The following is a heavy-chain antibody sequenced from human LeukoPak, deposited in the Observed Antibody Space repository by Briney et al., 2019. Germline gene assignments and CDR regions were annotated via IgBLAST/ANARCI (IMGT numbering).Heavy chain of an antibody. V-gene: IGHV3-30*02. CDR2: IRYDGSNK. Sequence: PGGSLRLSCAASGFTFSSYGMHWVRQAPGKGLEWVAFIRYDGSNKYYADSVKGRFTISRDNARNTLYLQMNSLRVEDTAIYYCARDRAESNWTNHTLFDSWGQGTPVTVSS. J-gene: IGHJ4*02. CDR1: GFTFSSYG. D-gene: IGHD1/OR15-1a*01. CDR3: ARDRAESNWTNHTLFDS.